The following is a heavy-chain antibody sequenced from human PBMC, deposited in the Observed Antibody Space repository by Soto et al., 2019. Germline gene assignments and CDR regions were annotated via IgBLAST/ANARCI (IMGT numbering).Heavy chain of an antibody. J-gene: IGHJ6*02. CDR3: AKDRREASSSWYKRGYYYGMDV. V-gene: IGHV3-21*04. CDR2: ISSSSSYI. D-gene: IGHD6-13*01. CDR1: GFTFGTNS. Sequence: GSLRLSCAASGFTFGTNSMNWVRQAPGKGLEWVSSISSSSSYIYYADSVKGRFTISRDNAKNTLYLQMNSLRAEDTAVYYCAKDRREASSSWYKRGYYYGMDVWGQGTTVTVSS.